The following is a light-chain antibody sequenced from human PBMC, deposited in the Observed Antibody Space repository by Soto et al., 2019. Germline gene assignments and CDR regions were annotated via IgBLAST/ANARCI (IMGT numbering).Light chain of an antibody. CDR1: QSVLYSSNNKNY. Sequence: DIVMTQSPDSLAVSLGERATINCKSSQSVLYSSNNKNYLAWYQQKPGQPPKLLIYWASTRESGVPDRFSRSGSGTDFTLTISSLQAEDVAVYYCQQYYSTPTFGQGTKLEIK. V-gene: IGKV4-1*01. J-gene: IGKJ2*01. CDR3: QQYYSTPT. CDR2: WAS.